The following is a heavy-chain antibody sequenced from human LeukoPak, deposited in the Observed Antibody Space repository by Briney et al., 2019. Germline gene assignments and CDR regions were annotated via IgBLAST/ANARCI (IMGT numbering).Heavy chain of an antibody. V-gene: IGHV3-48*03. D-gene: IGHD5-18*01. CDR1: GFIFSAYE. Sequence: QSGGSLRLSCTASGFIFSAYEMIWVRQAPGKGLECISYIGINTLYYADSVKGRFTSSRDNTKNSLYLQMNSLRDADTAIYYCARAQGGHSYGDVGDYWGQGTRVTVS. CDR3: ARAQGGHSYGDVGDY. J-gene: IGHJ4*02. CDR2: IGINTL.